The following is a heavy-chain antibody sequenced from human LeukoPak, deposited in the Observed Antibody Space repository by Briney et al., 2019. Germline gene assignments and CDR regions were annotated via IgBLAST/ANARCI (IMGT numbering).Heavy chain of an antibody. CDR2: FYYSGST. V-gene: IGHV4-59*08. J-gene: IGHJ4*02. CDR3: ARHRFASAVILDY. Sequence: SETLSLTCSVSGGAVTSFYWSWIRQSPGKGLEWMAYFYYSGSTKYNPSLKSRVTMSGDKSKNQLSLKLRSVTAADTAMYYCARHRFASAVILDYWGQGDPVTVSS. D-gene: IGHD6-25*01. CDR1: GGAVTSFY.